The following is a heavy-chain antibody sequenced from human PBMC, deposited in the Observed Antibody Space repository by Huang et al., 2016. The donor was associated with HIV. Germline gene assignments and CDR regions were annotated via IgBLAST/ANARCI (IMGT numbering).Heavy chain of an antibody. CDR3: ARRYNSRRDY. Sequence: QVQLDQWGAGLLKASETLSLTCAVYGGSFSGYYLTWLRQPPGKGLEWVGEISHSGNTKYNPSLKSRVRMSVDTSKNQFSLQLTSLSAADTGVYYCARRYNSRRDYWGRGTLVTVPS. CDR1: GGSFSGYY. D-gene: IGHD3-22*01. CDR2: ISHSGNT. V-gene: IGHV4-34*01. J-gene: IGHJ4*02.